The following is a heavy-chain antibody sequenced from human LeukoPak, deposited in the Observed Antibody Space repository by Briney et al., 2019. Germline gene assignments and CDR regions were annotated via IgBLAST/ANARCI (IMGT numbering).Heavy chain of an antibody. CDR1: GITVSSNY. D-gene: IGHD2-2*01. Sequence: GGSLRLSCAASGITVSSNYMSWVRQAPGKGLEWVSVIYSGGSTYYADSVKGRFTISRDNSKNTLYLQMNSLRAEDTAVYYCANHCSSTSCLGGFDPWGQGTLVTVSS. V-gene: IGHV3-66*01. J-gene: IGHJ5*02. CDR2: IYSGGST. CDR3: ANHCSSTSCLGGFDP.